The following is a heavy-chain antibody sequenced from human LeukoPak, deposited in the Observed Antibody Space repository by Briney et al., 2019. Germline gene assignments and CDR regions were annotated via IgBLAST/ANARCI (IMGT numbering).Heavy chain of an antibody. V-gene: IGHV3-43D*04. CDR3: AKESYVLGSHFDY. CDR1: GFTFDDYA. Sequence: GGSLRLSCAASGFTFDDYAMHWVRQAPGKGLEWVSLVSWDGGSTYFADSVKGRFTISRDNSKNSPYLQMNSLRAEDTALYYCAKESYVLGSHFDYWGQGTLVTVSS. D-gene: IGHD1-14*01. J-gene: IGHJ4*02. CDR2: VSWDGGST.